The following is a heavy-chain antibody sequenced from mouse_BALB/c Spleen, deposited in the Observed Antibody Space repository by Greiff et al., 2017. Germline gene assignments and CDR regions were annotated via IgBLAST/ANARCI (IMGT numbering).Heavy chain of an antibody. D-gene: IGHD6-2*01. CDR1: GYSFTGYY. J-gene: IGHJ3*01. V-gene: IGHV1-31*01. CDR2: INPYNGAT. Sequence: EVQRVESGPELVKPGASVKISCKASGYSFTGYYMHWVKQSHVKSLEWIGRINPYNGATSYNQNFKDKASLTVDKSSSTAYMELHSLTSEDSAVYYCAREGSLAYWGQGTLVTVSA. CDR3: AREGSLAY.